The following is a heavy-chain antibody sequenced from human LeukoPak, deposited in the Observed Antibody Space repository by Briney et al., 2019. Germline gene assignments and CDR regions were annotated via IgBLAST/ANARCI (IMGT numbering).Heavy chain of an antibody. CDR3: ARTTLYGSGSYVWFDP. D-gene: IGHD3-10*01. CDR1: GGSVSSGNYA. V-gene: IGHV4-30-2*01. J-gene: IGHJ5*02. CDR2: MYHSGTT. Sequence: SQTLSLTCVVSGGSVSSGNYAWSWIRQPPGKGLEWIGHMYHSGTTYYHPSLKSRVTISVDRSQNQFSLRLTSVTAADTALYYCARTTLYGSGSYVWFDPWGQGTLVTVSS.